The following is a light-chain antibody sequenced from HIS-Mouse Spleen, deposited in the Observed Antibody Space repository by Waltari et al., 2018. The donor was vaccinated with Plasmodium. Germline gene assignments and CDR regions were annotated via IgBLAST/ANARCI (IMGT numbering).Light chain of an antibody. Sequence: EIVLTQSPGTLSLSPGYRATLSCRASQSVSSSYLAWYQQKPGQAPRLLIYGASSRATGIPDRFSGSGSGTDFTLTISRLEPEDFAVYYCQQYGSSPYTFGQGTKLEIK. J-gene: IGKJ2*01. CDR3: QQYGSSPYT. CDR2: GAS. CDR1: QSVSSSY. V-gene: IGKV3-20*01.